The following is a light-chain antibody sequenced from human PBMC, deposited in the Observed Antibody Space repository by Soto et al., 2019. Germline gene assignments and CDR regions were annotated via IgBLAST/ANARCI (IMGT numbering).Light chain of an antibody. CDR3: QQYYSSPYS. V-gene: IGKV4-1*01. CDR1: RSVLSTSNNKYY. Sequence: IVVTQSPDYLPVSLGERVTINCKSDRSVLSTSNNKYYLGWYQQKPRQPPKLLIYWASTRQSGVPDRFSGSGYATDFTLTISGLQAEDVAVYYCQQYYSSPYSFGQGTRLDIK. J-gene: IGKJ2*01. CDR2: WAS.